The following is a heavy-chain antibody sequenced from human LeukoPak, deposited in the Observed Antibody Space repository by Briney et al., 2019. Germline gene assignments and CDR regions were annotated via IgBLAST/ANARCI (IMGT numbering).Heavy chain of an antibody. V-gene: IGHV3-21*01. J-gene: IGHJ3*02. CDR3: ARAQPATTDAFDI. Sequence: PGRSLRLSCAASGFIFSNYAIHWVRQAPGKGLGWVSSISSSSSYIYYADSVKGRFTISRDNAKNSLYLQMNSLRAEDTAVYYCARAQPATTDAFDIWGQGTMVTVSS. CDR1: GFIFSNYA. CDR2: ISSSSSYI. D-gene: IGHD6-25*01.